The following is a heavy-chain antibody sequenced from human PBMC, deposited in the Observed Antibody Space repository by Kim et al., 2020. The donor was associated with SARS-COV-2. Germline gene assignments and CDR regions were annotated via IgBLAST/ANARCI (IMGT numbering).Heavy chain of an antibody. V-gene: IGHV3-7*05. D-gene: IGHD1-1*01. CDR3: VRDRAYKAFDV. CDR1: GFAFTTSY. CDR2: IKPDGTEN. Sequence: GGSLRLSCVASGFAFTTSYMIWVRQAPGEGLERVADIKPDGTENFYVDSVRGRFTISRDNAKNSVFLQMNSLRTEDTAVYYCVRDRAYKAFDVWPRDNG. J-gene: IGHJ3*01.